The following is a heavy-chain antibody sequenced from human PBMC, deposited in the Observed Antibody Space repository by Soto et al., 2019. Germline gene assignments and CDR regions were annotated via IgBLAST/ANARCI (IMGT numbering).Heavy chain of an antibody. D-gene: IGHD3-22*01. J-gene: IGHJ4*02. Sequence: QVQLQESGPGLVKPSGTLSLTCAVSGGSISSSNWWSWVRQPPGKGLEWIGEIYHSGSTNYNPSLKSRVTISVDQSKNRFSLKLSSVTAADTAVYYCARDYYYDSSGYKGGFDYWGQGTLVTVSS. CDR1: GGSISSSNW. V-gene: IGHV4-4*02. CDR3: ARDYYYDSSGYKGGFDY. CDR2: IYHSGST.